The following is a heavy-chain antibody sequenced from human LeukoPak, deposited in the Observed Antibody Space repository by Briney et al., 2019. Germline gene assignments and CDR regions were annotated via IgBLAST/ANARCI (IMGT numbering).Heavy chain of an antibody. Sequence: SETLSLTCTVSGGSISSSSSYWGWIRQPPGKGLEWIGSIYYSGSTYYNPSHKSRVTISVDTSKNQFYLKLSSVTAADTAVYYCARKGRAYSSGWFDPWGQGTLVTVSS. CDR1: GGSISSSSSY. J-gene: IGHJ5*02. CDR2: IYYSGST. V-gene: IGHV4-39*01. D-gene: IGHD6-19*01. CDR3: ARKGRAYSSGWFDP.